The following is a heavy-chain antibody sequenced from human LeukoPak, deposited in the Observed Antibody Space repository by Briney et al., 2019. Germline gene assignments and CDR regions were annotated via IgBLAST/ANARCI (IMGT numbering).Heavy chain of an antibody. CDR3: ARLNSGSYSPFDY. Sequence: GESLKISCKGSGYPFISYWIGWVRQMPGKGLEWMGIIYPRDSDTRYSPSFQGQVTISADKSISTAYLQWSSLKASDTAMYYCARLNSGSYSPFDYWGQGTLVTVSS. V-gene: IGHV5-51*01. CDR1: GYPFISYW. CDR2: IYPRDSDT. J-gene: IGHJ4*02. D-gene: IGHD1-26*01.